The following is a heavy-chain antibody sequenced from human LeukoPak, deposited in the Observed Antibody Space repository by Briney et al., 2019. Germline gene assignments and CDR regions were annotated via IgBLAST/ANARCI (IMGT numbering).Heavy chain of an antibody. V-gene: IGHV1-46*01. Sequence: ASVNVSCKASGYTFTSYYMHWVRQAPGQGLEWMGIINPSGGSTSYAQRFQGRVTMTRDTSTTTVYMELSSLRSEDAAVYYCRTERASFGSNSDWYFDLWGRGTLVTASS. CDR3: RTERASFGSNSDWYFDL. CDR1: GYTFTSYY. CDR2: INPSGGST. J-gene: IGHJ2*01. D-gene: IGHD4-23*01.